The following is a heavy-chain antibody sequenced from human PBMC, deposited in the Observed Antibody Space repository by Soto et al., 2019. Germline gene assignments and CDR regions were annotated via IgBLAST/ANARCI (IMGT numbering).Heavy chain of an antibody. CDR3: ARASYGDPTYYFDY. CDR1: GFTFSSYW. D-gene: IGHD4-17*01. CDR2: IKQDGSGK. Sequence: PGGSLRLSCAASGFTFSSYWMTWVRQAPGKGLEWVANIKQDGSGKYYVDSVKGRFTISRDNAKNSLYLQMNSLRAEDTAMYYCARASYGDPTYYFDYWGQGTLVTVSS. V-gene: IGHV3-7*03. J-gene: IGHJ4*02.